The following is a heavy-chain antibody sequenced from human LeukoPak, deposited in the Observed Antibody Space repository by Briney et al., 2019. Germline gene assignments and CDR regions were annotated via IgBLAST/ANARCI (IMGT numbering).Heavy chain of an antibody. V-gene: IGHV4-59*08. CDR3: ATTRWGYSSSWYTFDY. Sequence: SETLSLTCTDSRGSISSYYWSWIRQPPGKGLEWIGYIYYSGSTNYNPSLKSRVTISVDTSKNQFSLKLSSVTAADTAVYYCATTRWGYSSSWYTFDYWGQGTLVTVSS. J-gene: IGHJ4*02. D-gene: IGHD6-13*01. CDR1: RGSISSYY. CDR2: IYYSGST.